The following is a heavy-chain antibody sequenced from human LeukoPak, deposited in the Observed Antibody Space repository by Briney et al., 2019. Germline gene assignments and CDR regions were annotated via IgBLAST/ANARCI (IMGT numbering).Heavy chain of an antibody. CDR3: ARAGGDYYGSGSYYTNYYYGMDV. V-gene: IGHV4-30-4*01. CDR2: IYYSGST. Sequence: SETLSLTCTVSGGSISSGDYYWSWIRQPPEKGLEWIGYIYYSGSTYYNPSLKSRVTISVDTSKNQFSLKLSSVTAADTAVYYCARAGGDYYGSGSYYTNYYYGMDVWGQGTTVTVSS. D-gene: IGHD3-10*01. J-gene: IGHJ6*02. CDR1: GGSISSGDYY.